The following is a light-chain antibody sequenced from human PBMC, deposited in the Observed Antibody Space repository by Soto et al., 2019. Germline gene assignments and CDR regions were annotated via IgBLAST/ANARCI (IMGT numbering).Light chain of an antibody. CDR3: LQHYSFPRT. V-gene: IGKV3D-15*01. Sequence: EIVMTQSPATLSVSPGERATLSCRASQSVSSYLAWYQQKPGQAPRLLIYDASNRATGIPARFSGSGSGTEFILTISSLQPEDFATYYCLQHYSFPRTFGQGTKVDIK. J-gene: IGKJ1*01. CDR2: DAS. CDR1: QSVSSY.